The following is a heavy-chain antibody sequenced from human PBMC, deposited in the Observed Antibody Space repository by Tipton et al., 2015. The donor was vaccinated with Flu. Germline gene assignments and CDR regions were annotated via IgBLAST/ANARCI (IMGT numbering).Heavy chain of an antibody. D-gene: IGHD4-11*01. CDR3: VRDETSVKWGP. Sequence: SLRLSCAASGFPFSGYMMHWVRQAPGEGLVWLSRINTDGSDTHYADFVEGQFTISRDNVKNSLYLQMNNLRAEDTAVYFCVRDETSVKWGPWGQGTLVTVSS. V-gene: IGHV3-74*01. CDR1: GFPFSGYM. CDR2: INTDGSDT. J-gene: IGHJ5*02.